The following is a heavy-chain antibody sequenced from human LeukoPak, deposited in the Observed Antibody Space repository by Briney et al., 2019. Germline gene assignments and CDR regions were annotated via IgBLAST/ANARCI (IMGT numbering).Heavy chain of an antibody. CDR3: AISGYNYGLDY. Sequence: SETLSLTCTVSDDSISDYYRGWIRQPPGKGLEWIGYFHNSGTSTYNPSLKSRVTISADTSKNQSSLKLSSVTAADTAVYYCAISGYNYGLDYWGQGTLVTVSS. J-gene: IGHJ4*02. CDR2: FHNSGTS. V-gene: IGHV4-59*01. CDR1: DDSISDYY. D-gene: IGHD5-18*01.